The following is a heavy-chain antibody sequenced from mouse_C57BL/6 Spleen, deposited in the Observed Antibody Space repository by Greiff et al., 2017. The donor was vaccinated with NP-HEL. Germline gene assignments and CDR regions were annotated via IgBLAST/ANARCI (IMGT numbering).Heavy chain of an antibody. D-gene: IGHD4-1*01. V-gene: IGHV5-17*01. J-gene: IGHJ3*01. Sequence: EVMLVESGGGLVKPGGSLKLSCAASGFTFSDYGMHWVRQAPEKGLEWVAYISSGSSTIYYADTVKGRFTISRDNAKNTLFLQMTSLRSEDTAMYYCARQAELAWFAYWGQGTLVTVSA. CDR3: ARQAELAWFAY. CDR1: GFTFSDYG. CDR2: ISSGSSTI.